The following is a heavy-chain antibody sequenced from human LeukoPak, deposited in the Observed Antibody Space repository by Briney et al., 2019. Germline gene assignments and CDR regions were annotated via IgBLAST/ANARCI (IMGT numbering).Heavy chain of an antibody. D-gene: IGHD3-9*01. V-gene: IGHV3-23*01. Sequence: GGSLRLSCAASGFTFSSYAMSWVRQAPGKGVEWVSAISGSGGSTYYADSVKGRFTISRDNSKNTLYLQMNSLRAEDTAVYYCATHTPYYDILTGYLLGYWGQGTLVTVSS. CDR1: GFTFSSYA. J-gene: IGHJ4*02. CDR3: ATHTPYYDILTGYLLGY. CDR2: ISGSGGST.